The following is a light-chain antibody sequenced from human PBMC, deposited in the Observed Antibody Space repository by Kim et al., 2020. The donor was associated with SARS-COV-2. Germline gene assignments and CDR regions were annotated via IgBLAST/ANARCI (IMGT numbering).Light chain of an antibody. CDR2: SND. Sequence: GKRVSVFCSGGSSNIGSNKLNWSQHLPGTAPKLLVYSNDQRPSGVPDRFSGSKSGTSASLAISGLQSEDEADYCCAAWDDSLDAYVFGTGTKVTVL. V-gene: IGLV1-44*01. CDR3: AAWDDSLDAYV. CDR1: SSNIGSNK. J-gene: IGLJ1*01.